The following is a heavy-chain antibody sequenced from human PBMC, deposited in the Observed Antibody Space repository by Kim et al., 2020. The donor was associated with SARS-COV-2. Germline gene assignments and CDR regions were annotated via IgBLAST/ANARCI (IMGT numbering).Heavy chain of an antibody. D-gene: IGHD1-26*01. CDR2: IIPIVGAP. CDR1: GGGFSSFS. CDR3: ARDSSISYCGSPSAFDH. Sequence: SVKVSCKASGGGFSSFSINWLRQAPGQGLEWMGGIIPIVGAPNYAQEFQCRVTITADRSTSTAYMELCTLRYDDTAFYFCARDSSISYCGSPSAFDHWGQGTLVSVYS. V-gene: IGHV1-69*13. J-gene: IGHJ4*02.